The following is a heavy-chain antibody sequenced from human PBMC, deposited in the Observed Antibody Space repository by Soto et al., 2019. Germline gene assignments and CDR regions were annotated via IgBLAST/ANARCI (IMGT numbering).Heavy chain of an antibody. V-gene: IGHV5-51*01. CDR3: ASRNYYDSSGTHSVAFDX. D-gene: IGHD3-22*01. Sequence: PGESLKISCKGSGYSFISYWIGWVRQMPGKGLEWMVIVCTGDSDTRFRPSFQGQVTISADKSINTAYLQWSSLKASDTAMYYCASRNYYDSSGTHSVAFDXWGQGTMVTVS. CDR2: VCTGDSDT. CDR1: GYSFISYW. J-gene: IGHJ3*02.